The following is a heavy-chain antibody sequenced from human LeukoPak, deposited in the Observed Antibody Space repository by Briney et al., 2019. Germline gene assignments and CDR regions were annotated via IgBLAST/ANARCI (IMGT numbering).Heavy chain of an antibody. CDR3: ARGPYYYGSGSLRYNWFDP. Sequence: ASVKVSCKASGYTFTGYYMHWERQAPGQGLEWMGWINPNSGGTNYAQKFQGRVTMTRDTSISTAYMELSRLRSDDTAVYYCARGPYYYGSGSLRYNWFDPWGQGTLVTVSS. CDR1: GYTFTGYY. V-gene: IGHV1-2*02. D-gene: IGHD3-10*01. J-gene: IGHJ5*02. CDR2: INPNSGGT.